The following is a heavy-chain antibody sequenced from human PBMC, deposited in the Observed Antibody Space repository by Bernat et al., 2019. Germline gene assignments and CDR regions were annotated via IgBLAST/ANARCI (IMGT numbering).Heavy chain of an antibody. V-gene: IGHV3-30*01. Sequence: QVQLVESGGGVVQPGRSLRLSCAASGFTFSSYAMHWVRQAPGKGLEWVAVISYDGSNKYYADSVKGRFTISRDNSKNTLYLQMNSLRAEDTAVYYCAREGHDYGDYYFDYWGQGTLVTVSS. J-gene: IGHJ4*02. CDR2: ISYDGSNK. CDR3: AREGHDYGDYYFDY. D-gene: IGHD4-17*01. CDR1: GFTFSSYA.